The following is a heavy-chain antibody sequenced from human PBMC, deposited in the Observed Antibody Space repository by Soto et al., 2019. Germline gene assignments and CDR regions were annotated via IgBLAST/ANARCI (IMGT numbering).Heavy chain of an antibody. V-gene: IGHV1-18*01. J-gene: IGHJ5*02. Sequence: ASVKVSCKASGYTFTSYGISWVRQAPGQGLEWMGWISAYNGNTNYAQKLQGRVTMTTDTSTRTAYMELRSLRSDDTAVYYCARAGYDFWSGYGWFDPWGQGTLVTVSS. CDR3: ARAGYDFWSGYGWFDP. D-gene: IGHD3-3*01. CDR2: ISAYNGNT. CDR1: GYTFTSYG.